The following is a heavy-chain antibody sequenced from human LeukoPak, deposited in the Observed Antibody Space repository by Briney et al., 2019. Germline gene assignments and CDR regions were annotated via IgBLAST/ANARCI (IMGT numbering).Heavy chain of an antibody. CDR1: GFTFSGYY. CDR2: ISPNSGGT. Sequence: ASVKVSCKSSGFTFSGYYMHWVRQAPGQGLEWMAWISPNSGGTNYVQKFQGRVTVTRDTSISTDYMEINGLTSDDTALYYCAREPSGSGGYDYWGQGTLVTVSS. V-gene: IGHV1-2*02. J-gene: IGHJ4*02. CDR3: AREPSGSGGYDY. D-gene: IGHD3-10*01.